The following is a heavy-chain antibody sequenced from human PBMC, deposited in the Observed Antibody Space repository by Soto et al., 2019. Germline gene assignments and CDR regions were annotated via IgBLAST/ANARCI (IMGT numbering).Heavy chain of an antibody. Sequence: QVQLQESGPGLVKPSETLSLTCTVSGGSISSDYWSWIRQPPGKGLEYIGYFYYSGSTNYNPSLKSRVTISGDTSKNQFSLKLSSVTAADTAVSYCARVDSDDHWYYGLDVWGQGTTVTVSS. D-gene: IGHD2-2*03. CDR3: ARVDSDDHWYYGLDV. J-gene: IGHJ6*02. CDR2: FYYSGST. CDR1: GGSISSDY. V-gene: IGHV4-59*01.